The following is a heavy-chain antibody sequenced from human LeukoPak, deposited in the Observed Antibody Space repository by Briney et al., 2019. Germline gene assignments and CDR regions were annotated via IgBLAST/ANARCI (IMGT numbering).Heavy chain of an antibody. J-gene: IGHJ3*02. Sequence: SETLSLTCAVYGGSFSGYYWSWIRQPPGKGLEWIGEINHSGSTNYNPSLKSRVTISVDTSKNQFSLTLSSVTAADTAVYYCARAHSSGYYPHAFDIWGQGTMVTVSS. V-gene: IGHV4-34*01. CDR1: GGSFSGYY. D-gene: IGHD3-22*01. CDR2: INHSGST. CDR3: ARAHSSGYYPHAFDI.